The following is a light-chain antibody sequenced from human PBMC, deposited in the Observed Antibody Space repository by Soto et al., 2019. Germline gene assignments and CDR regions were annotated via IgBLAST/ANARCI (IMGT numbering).Light chain of an antibody. J-gene: IGKJ5*01. Sequence: DIQMTQSPSTLSASVGDRVTITCRASQTISNWLAWYQQKPGKAPTLLIYDASTLERGVPSRFSGTGSGTEFTLSIDSLQPDDFATYYCQQYHTSSITFGQGHDWRL. CDR3: QQYHTSSIT. V-gene: IGKV1-5*01. CDR1: QTISNW. CDR2: DAS.